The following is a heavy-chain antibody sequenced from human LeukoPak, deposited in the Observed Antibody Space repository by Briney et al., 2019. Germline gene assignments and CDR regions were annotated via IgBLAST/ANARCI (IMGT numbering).Heavy chain of an antibody. CDR1: GFTFSSYS. CDR3: ARGLAGPDAFDI. Sequence: GGSLRLSCAASGFTFSSYSMNWVRQAPGEGLEWVSSISSSSSYIYYADPVKGRFTISRDNAKNSLYLQMNSLRAEDTAVYYCARGLAGPDAFDIWGQGTMVTVSS. CDR2: ISSSSSYI. J-gene: IGHJ3*02. V-gene: IGHV3-21*01. D-gene: IGHD6-19*01.